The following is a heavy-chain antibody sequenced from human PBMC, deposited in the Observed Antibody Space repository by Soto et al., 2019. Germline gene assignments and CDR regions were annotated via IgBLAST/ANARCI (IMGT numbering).Heavy chain of an antibody. CDR2: IRDTGGST. CDR3: AKVPNFGGHYYFDY. Sequence: EVQLLESGGGLVQPGGSLRLSCAASGFTFSSYAMSWVRQAPGKGLEWVSSIRDTGGSTYYADSVKGRFTISRDNFQDTMYLQMTSLRAEDTAVYFCAKVPNFGGHYYFDYWGQGTLVTVSS. V-gene: IGHV3-23*01. CDR1: GFTFSSYA. J-gene: IGHJ4*02. D-gene: IGHD4-17*01.